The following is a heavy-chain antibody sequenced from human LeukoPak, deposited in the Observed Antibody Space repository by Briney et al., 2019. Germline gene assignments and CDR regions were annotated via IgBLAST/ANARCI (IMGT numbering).Heavy chain of an antibody. CDR2: INPNSGGT. J-gene: IGHJ4*02. V-gene: IGHV1-2*02. Sequence: ASVKVSCKASGCTFTGYYMHWVRQAPGQGLEWMGWINPNSGGTNYAQKFQGRVTMTRDTSISTAYMELSRLRSDDTAVYYCARDYYDSSGYYNFDYWGQGSLVTVSS. D-gene: IGHD3-22*01. CDR1: GCTFTGYY. CDR3: ARDYYDSSGYYNFDY.